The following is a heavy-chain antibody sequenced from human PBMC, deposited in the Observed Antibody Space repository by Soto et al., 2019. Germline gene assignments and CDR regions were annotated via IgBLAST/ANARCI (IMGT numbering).Heavy chain of an antibody. V-gene: IGHV3-33*01. D-gene: IGHD1-26*01. Sequence: QVQLVESGGGWVQPGRSLRLSCEATGFSFTTYGMHWGRQAPGKGLEWVAVIGYDGNNKYYADSVEGRFTISRDNSKNTVYLQMKSLRGDDTAVYYCARGGVTRIAVIFGSSLDIWGQGTVVTVSS. J-gene: IGHJ3*02. CDR3: ARGGVTRIAVIFGSSLDI. CDR1: GFSFTTYG. CDR2: IGYDGNNK.